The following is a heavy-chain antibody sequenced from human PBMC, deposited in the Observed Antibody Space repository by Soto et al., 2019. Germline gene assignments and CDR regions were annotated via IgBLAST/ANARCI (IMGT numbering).Heavy chain of an antibody. J-gene: IGHJ6*02. CDR1: GGTFSSYA. V-gene: IGHV1-69*13. CDR2: IIPIFGTA. CDR3: ARDMAYYGSGTVTGDYYYYGMDV. Sequence: ASVKVSCKASGGTFSSYAISWVRQAPGQGLEWMGGIIPIFGTASYAQKFQGRVTITADESTSTAYMELSSLRSEDTAVYYCARDMAYYGSGTVTGDYYYYGMDVWGQGTTVTVSS. D-gene: IGHD3-10*01.